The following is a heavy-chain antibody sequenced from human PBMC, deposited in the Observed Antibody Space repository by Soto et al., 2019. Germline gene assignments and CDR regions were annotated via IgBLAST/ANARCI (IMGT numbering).Heavy chain of an antibody. CDR3: AKDRANRITMIVVVNDAFDI. D-gene: IGHD3-22*01. CDR2: ISGSGGST. V-gene: IGHV3-23*01. Sequence: PGGSLRLSCAASGFTFSSYAMSWVRQAPGKGLEWVSAISGSGGSTYYADSVKGRFTISRDNSKNTLYLQMNSLRAEDTAVYYCAKDRANRITMIVVVNDAFDIWGQGTMVTVS. CDR1: GFTFSSYA. J-gene: IGHJ3*02.